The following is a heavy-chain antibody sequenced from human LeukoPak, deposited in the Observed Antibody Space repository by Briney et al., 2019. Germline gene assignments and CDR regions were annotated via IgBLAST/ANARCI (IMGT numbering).Heavy chain of an antibody. CDR3: AKFRAAAGRDWFDP. J-gene: IGHJ5*02. D-gene: IGHD6-13*01. Sequence: PGGSLRLSCAASGFTFSDYNMRWIRQAPGKGLEWVSSISRSGSTKYYADSVKGRFTISRDNSKNTLHLQMNSLRAEDTAVYYCAKFRAAAGRDWFDPWGQGTLVTVSS. CDR2: ISRSGSTK. CDR1: GFTFSDYN. V-gene: IGHV3-11*01.